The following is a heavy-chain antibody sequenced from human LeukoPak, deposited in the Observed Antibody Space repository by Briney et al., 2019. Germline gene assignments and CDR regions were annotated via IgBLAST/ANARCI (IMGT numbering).Heavy chain of an antibody. V-gene: IGHV4-31*03. D-gene: IGHD5-18*01. CDR1: GGSISSGGYY. CDR2: IYYSGST. Sequence: SETLSLTCTVSGGSISSGGYYWSWIRQHPGKGLEWIGYIYYSGSTYYNPSLKSRVTISVDTSKNQFSLKLSSVTAADTAVYYCARSFDTAMADWFDSWGQGTLVTVSS. J-gene: IGHJ5*01. CDR3: ARSFDTAMADWFDS.